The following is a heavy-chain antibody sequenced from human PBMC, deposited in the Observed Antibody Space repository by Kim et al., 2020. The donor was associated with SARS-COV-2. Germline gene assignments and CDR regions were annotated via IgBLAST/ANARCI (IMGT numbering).Heavy chain of an antibody. D-gene: IGHD6-13*01. Sequence: NDYAVSLKSRITIKPDTSKNQFSLQLNSVTPDDTAIYYCTRGVAASGNDYWGQGTLVTVSS. CDR3: TRGVAASGNDY. J-gene: IGHJ4*02. V-gene: IGHV6-1*01. CDR2: N.